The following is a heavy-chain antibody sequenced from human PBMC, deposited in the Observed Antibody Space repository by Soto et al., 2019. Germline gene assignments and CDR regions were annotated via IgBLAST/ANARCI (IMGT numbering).Heavy chain of an antibody. Sequence: SETLSLTCAVSGGSFSGFYWTWIRQPPGEGLEWIGEINHSGTTNFKPSLRSRLTISLDSSKKHFSLKLTSMTAADAAVYYCARADRTLVTSYGLDVWGQGTTVTVSS. J-gene: IGHJ6*02. CDR1: GGSFSGFY. CDR2: INHSGTT. D-gene: IGHD2-21*02. CDR3: ARADRTLVTSYGLDV. V-gene: IGHV4-34*01.